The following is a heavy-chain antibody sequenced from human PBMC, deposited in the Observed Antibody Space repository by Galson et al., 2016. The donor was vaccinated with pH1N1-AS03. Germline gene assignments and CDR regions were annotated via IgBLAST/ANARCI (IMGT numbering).Heavy chain of an antibody. D-gene: IGHD2/OR15-2a*01. CDR2: VYWDETR. V-gene: IGHV2-5*02. Sequence: PALVKPPQTLTLTCSVSGVSVTSSGVGVGWFRQPPGKALEWLALVYWDETRRYSPSLKNRLTITKDSSKNQDVLTVTSVDPMDIATYFCALPNSGGNAFEIWGPGTMVTVSS. CDR1: GVSVTSSGVG. J-gene: IGHJ3*02. CDR3: ALPNSGGNAFEI.